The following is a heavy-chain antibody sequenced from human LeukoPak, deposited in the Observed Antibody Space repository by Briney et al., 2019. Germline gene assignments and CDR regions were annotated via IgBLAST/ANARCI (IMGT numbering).Heavy chain of an antibody. CDR3: ARRRRITMVRGVTYYFDY. CDR2: INHSGST. Sequence: SETLSLTCAVYGGSFSCYYWSWIRQPPGKGLEWIGEINHSGSTNYNPSLKSRVTISVDTSKNQFSLKLSSVTAADTAVYYCARRRRITMVRGVTYYFDYWGQGTLVTVSS. CDR1: GGSFSCYY. D-gene: IGHD3-10*01. J-gene: IGHJ4*02. V-gene: IGHV4-34*01.